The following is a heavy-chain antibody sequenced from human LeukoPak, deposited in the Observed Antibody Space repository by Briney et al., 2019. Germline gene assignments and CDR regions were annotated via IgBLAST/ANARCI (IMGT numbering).Heavy chain of an antibody. Sequence: ASVTVSCKASGGTFSSYAISWVRQAPGQGLEWMGGIIPIFGTANYAQKFQGRVTITADESTSTAYMELSSLRSEDTAVYYCAREGYSGYDYSGGAIDYWGQGTLVTVSS. CDR2: IIPIFGTA. CDR1: GGTFSSYA. V-gene: IGHV1-69*13. D-gene: IGHD5-12*01. J-gene: IGHJ4*02. CDR3: AREGYSGYDYSGGAIDY.